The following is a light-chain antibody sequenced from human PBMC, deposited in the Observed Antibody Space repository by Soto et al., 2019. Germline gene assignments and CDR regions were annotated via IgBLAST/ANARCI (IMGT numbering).Light chain of an antibody. V-gene: IGKV1-13*02. J-gene: IGKJ4*01. Sequence: AIQLTQSPSSLSAFVGDRVTITCRASQGINGALAWYQQKPGKPPNLLVYDVSTLERGVPSRFSGSGYGTDFTLTISSLQPEDIATYYCQQHSSFPFTFGGGAKVEI. CDR2: DVS. CDR1: QGINGA. CDR3: QQHSSFPFT.